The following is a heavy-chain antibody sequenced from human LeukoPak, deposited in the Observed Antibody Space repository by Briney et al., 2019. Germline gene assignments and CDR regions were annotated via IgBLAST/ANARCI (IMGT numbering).Heavy chain of an antibody. CDR2: IYSGGST. V-gene: IGHV3-66*02. CDR1: GFTVSSNY. CDR3: ARGDTTGFWSGYYWNY. D-gene: IGHD3-3*01. Sequence: PGGSLRLSCAASGFTVSSNYMSWARQAPGKGLEWVSVIYSGGSTYYADSVKGRFTISRDNSKNTLYLQMNSLRAEDTAVYYCARGDTTGFWSGYYWNYWGQGTLVTVSS. J-gene: IGHJ4*02.